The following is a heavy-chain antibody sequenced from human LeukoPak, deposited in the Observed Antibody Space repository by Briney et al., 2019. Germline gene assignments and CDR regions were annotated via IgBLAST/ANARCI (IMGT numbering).Heavy chain of an antibody. CDR2: IYYSGST. V-gene: IGHV4-39*07. CDR1: GGSISSSSYY. D-gene: IGHD2/OR15-2a*01. CDR3: ARREYYYYYYYMDV. Sequence: SETLSLTCTVSGGSISSSSYYWGWIRQPPGKGLEWIGSIYYSGSTYYNPSLKSRVTISVDTSKNQFSRKLSSVTAADTAVYYCARREYYYYYYYMDVWGKGTTVTISS. J-gene: IGHJ6*03.